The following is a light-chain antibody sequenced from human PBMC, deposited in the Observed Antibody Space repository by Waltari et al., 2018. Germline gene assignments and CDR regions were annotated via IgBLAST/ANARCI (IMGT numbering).Light chain of an antibody. J-gene: IGKJ1*01. Sequence: SSTLALYQYNPGQAPVLLIYGASIRATGVPDRFSGSGSGTDFSVTISRLEAEDLAVYYCQHYLTFPGTCGQGTKVEIK. CDR2: GAS. CDR1: SST. CDR3: QHYLTFPGT. V-gene: IGKV3-20*01.